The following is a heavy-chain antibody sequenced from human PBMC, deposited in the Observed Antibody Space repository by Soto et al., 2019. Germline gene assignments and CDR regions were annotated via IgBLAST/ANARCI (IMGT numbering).Heavy chain of an antibody. Sequence: TLSLPFTVSGGSISSGGYYWSWIRQHPGKGLEWIGYIYHSGSTYYNPSLKSRVTISVDTSKNQFSLKLSYVTAADTAVYYCARDKVSYWFDPWGQGTLVTVSS. CDR1: GGSISSGGYY. CDR2: IYHSGST. J-gene: IGHJ5*02. D-gene: IGHD2-8*01. V-gene: IGHV4-31*03. CDR3: ARDKVSYWFDP.